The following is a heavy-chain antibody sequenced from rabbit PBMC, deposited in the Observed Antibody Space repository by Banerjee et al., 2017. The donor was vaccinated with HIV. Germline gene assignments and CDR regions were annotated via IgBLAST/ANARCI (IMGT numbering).Heavy chain of an antibody. Sequence: QSLEESGGDLVKPEGSLTLTCKASGFDFSSYYYMCWVRQAPGKGLEWIACIYGSSGSTWYASWVNGRFTISKTSSTTVTLHMASLTAADTATYFCARTNDGGWAYTKWYHFNLWGPGTLVTVS. D-gene: IGHD6-1*01. V-gene: IGHV1S40*01. CDR2: IYGSSGST. CDR1: GFDFSSYYY. J-gene: IGHJ4*01. CDR3: ARTNDGGWAYTKWYHFNL.